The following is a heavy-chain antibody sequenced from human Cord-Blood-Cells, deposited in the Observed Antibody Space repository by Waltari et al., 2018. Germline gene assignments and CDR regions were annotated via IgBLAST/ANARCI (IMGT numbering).Heavy chain of an antibody. Sequence: QIQLVQAGAEEQKPGATVKVSCKVSGYPLTESSVHWVRQAPGKGLEWMGGFDPEDSETIYAQKFQGRVTMTEDTSTDTAYMELSSLRSEDTAVYYCATEANGGWGQGTLVTVSS. V-gene: IGHV1-24*01. CDR2: FDPEDSET. J-gene: IGHJ4*02. CDR1: GYPLTESS. D-gene: IGHD4-17*01. CDR3: ATEANGG.